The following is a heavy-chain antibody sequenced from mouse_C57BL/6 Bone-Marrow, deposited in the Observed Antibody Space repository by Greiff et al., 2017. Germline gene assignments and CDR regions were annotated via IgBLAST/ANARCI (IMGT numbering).Heavy chain of an antibody. Sequence: DVQLQESGGGLVQPKGSLKLSCAASGFSFNTYAMNWVRQAPGKGLEWVARIRSKSNNYATYYADSVKDRFNISRDDSESMLYLQMNNLKTEDTAMYYCVARGFDYWGQGTTLTVSS. CDR2: IRSKSNNYAT. CDR1: GFSFNTYA. V-gene: IGHV10-1*01. J-gene: IGHJ2*01. CDR3: VARGFDY.